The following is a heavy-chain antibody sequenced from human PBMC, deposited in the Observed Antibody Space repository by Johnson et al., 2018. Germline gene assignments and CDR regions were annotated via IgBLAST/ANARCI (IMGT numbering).Heavy chain of an antibody. Sequence: VQLLESGAEVKKPGSSVKVSCKASGGTFSSYAISWVRQAPGQGLEWMGIINPSGGSTSYAQKFQGRVTMTRDTSTSTVYLELSSLRSEDTAVYYCARDPSGDSGSGTNAFDIWGQGTMVTVSS. CDR3: ARDPSGDSGSGTNAFDI. J-gene: IGHJ3*02. D-gene: IGHD3-10*01. CDR2: INPSGGST. CDR1: GGTFSSYA. V-gene: IGHV1-46*01.